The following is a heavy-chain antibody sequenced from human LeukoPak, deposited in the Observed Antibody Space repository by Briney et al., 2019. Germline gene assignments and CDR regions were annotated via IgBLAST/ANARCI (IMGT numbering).Heavy chain of an antibody. CDR1: GDSISPYY. Sequence: PSETLSLTCTVSGDSISPYYWNWIRQPPGKGLEWIGYVYYTGSTNYNPSLKSRVTMSVDASKNQFSLKLTSVTAADTAVYYCVRVSCSGGTCLSPDWGQGTLVTVSS. D-gene: IGHD2-15*01. V-gene: IGHV4-59*01. J-gene: IGHJ1*01. CDR3: VRVSCSGGTCLSPD. CDR2: VYYTGST.